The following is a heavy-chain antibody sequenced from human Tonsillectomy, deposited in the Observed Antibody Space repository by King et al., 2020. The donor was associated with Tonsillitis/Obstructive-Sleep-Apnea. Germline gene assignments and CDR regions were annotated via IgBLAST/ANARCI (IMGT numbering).Heavy chain of an antibody. CDR1: GYTFTNYA. V-gene: IGHV7-4-1*02. J-gene: IGHJ6*03. CDR2: INTNTGKP. Sequence: QLVQSGSELKKPGASVKVSCKASGYTFTNYAMNWVRQAPGHGLEWMGWINTNTGKPTYAQAFTGRFVFSLDTSVSTAYLQISSLETEDTAVYYCARDMPCDYYMDGGGEGTTVTASS. CDR3: ARDMPCDYYMDG. D-gene: IGHD2-2*01.